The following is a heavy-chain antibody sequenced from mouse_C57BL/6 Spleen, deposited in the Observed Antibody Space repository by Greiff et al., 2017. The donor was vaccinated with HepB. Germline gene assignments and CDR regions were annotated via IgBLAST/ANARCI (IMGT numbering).Heavy chain of an antibody. Sequence: EVKLVESGGGLVKPGGSLKLSCAASGFTFSSYAMSWVRQTPEKRLEWVATISDGGSYTYYPDNVKGRFTISRDNAKNNLYLQMSHLKSEDTAMYYCARDSYPDVWGTGTTVTVSS. CDR2: ISDGGSYT. V-gene: IGHV5-4*01. J-gene: IGHJ1*03. CDR3: ARDSYPDV. D-gene: IGHD2-10*01. CDR1: GFTFSSYA.